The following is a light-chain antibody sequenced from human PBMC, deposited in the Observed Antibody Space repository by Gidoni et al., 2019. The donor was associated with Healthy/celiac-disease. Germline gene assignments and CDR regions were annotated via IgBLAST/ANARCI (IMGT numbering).Light chain of an antibody. CDR3: AVWDDSLSGHWV. V-gene: IGLV1-47*01. CDR1: SSNIGSHS. J-gene: IGLJ3*02. CDR2: RNN. Sequence: QSVLTQPPSASGTPGQRVTISCSGSSSNIGSHSVYWYQQLPGTAPKLLIYRNNQRPSGVPDRFSGSKSGTSAFLAISGLRSEDEADYYCAVWDDSLSGHWVFGGGTKLTVL.